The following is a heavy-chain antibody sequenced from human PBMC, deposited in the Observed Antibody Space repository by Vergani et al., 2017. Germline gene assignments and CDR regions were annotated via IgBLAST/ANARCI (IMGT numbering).Heavy chain of an antibody. Sequence: EVQLVESGGGIVKPGGSLRLSCVASGFSFRNAWMNWVRRTPGKGLEWVGRIKSTFDRGTTDYATAVKGRFTISRGDSKNTLFLQMNGLKTEDIGVYYCDTDPHYCGDGSSYGLTDHHYYGMDVWGQGTTVTVSS. CDR2: IKSTFDRGTT. CDR1: GFSFRNAW. J-gene: IGHJ6*02. CDR3: DTDPHYCGDGSSYGLTDHHYYGMDV. D-gene: IGHD3-10*01. V-gene: IGHV3-15*07.